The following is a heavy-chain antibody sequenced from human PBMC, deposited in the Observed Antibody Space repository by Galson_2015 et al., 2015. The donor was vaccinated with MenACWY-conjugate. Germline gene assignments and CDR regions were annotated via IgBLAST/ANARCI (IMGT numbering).Heavy chain of an antibody. V-gene: IGHV3-30*02. CDR3: AKDAQWSFDI. J-gene: IGHJ3*02. CDR2: SRDIGNDK. CDR1: RFTFTRNG. D-gene: IGHD6-19*01. Sequence: SLRLSCAASRFTFTRNGMHWVRQSPGKGLGWVAWSRDIGNDKSYADSVTGRFTISRDNSKSTVSLQMNNLRAEDTAEYYCAKDAQWSFDIWGQGTKVTVSS.